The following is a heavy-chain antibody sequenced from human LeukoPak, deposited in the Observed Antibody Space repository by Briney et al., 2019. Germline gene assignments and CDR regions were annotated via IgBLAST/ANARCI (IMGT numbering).Heavy chain of an antibody. V-gene: IGHV3-66*01. D-gene: IGHD4-17*01. CDR1: GFTVRSNY. Sequence: PGVSLRLLCAAGGFTVRSNYMSCVRGAPGKGVVGGSVIDSDSGSRTCCADSVKGRFTMSRDNYKNTLYLQMNSLSAEDTAVHYCARGNDYGVCAGWLDPWGQGTLVTVSS. CDR2: IDSDSGSRT. CDR3: ARGNDYGVCAGWLDP. J-gene: IGHJ5*02.